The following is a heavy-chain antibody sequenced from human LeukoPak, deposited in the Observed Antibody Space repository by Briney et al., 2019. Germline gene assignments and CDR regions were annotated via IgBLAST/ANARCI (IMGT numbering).Heavy chain of an antibody. D-gene: IGHD3-10*01. CDR2: INPNSGGT. Sequence: ASVKVSCKASGYTFSGYYIHWARQAPGQGLEWMGWINPNSGGTKYAQNFQGRVTMTRDTSISTAYMELSRLRSDDTAVYYCAREMYYYASGSYYKGFRNWFDPWGQGTLVAVSS. CDR3: AREMYYYASGSYYKGFRNWFDP. CDR1: GYTFSGYY. J-gene: IGHJ5*02. V-gene: IGHV1-2*02.